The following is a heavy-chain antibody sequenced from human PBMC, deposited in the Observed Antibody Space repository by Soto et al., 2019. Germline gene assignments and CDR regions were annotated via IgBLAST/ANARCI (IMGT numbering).Heavy chain of an antibody. D-gene: IGHD3-10*01. Sequence: ASVKVSCKASGYTFTGYYMHWVRQAPGQGLEWMGWINPNSGGTNYAQKFQGRVTMTRDTSISTAYMELSRLRSDDTAVYYCARGENMVRGVITIAYGMDVWGQGTTVTVSS. CDR3: ARGENMVRGVITIAYGMDV. V-gene: IGHV1-2*02. CDR1: GYTFTGYY. CDR2: INPNSGGT. J-gene: IGHJ6*02.